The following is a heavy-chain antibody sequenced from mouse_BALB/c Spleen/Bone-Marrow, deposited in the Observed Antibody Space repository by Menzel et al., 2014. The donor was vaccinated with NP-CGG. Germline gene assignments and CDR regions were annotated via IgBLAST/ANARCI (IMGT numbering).Heavy chain of an antibody. CDR1: GNSFTANN. Sequence: EVKLMESGPELEKPGASVKISCKASGNSFTANNMNWVKQSNGKSLEWIGNIDLYYGGTSYNQKFKGKATLTVDKSSSTAYMQLKSLTSEDSAVYCCARSRYDGTYWYFDVWGAGTTVPVSS. D-gene: IGHD2-14*01. V-gene: IGHV1-39*01. CDR3: ARSRYDGTYWYFDV. CDR2: IDLYYGGT. J-gene: IGHJ1*01.